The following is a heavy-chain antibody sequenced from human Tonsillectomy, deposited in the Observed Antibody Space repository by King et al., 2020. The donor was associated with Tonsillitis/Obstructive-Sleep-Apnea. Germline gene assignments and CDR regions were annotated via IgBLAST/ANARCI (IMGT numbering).Heavy chain of an antibody. D-gene: IGHD1-26*01. CDR2: ISDNGGST. CDR3: AKQGGSYYTGGLDS. J-gene: IGHJ4*02. CDR1: GFTFNDYA. V-gene: IGHV3-23*04. Sequence: VQLVESGGGLVQPGGSLRLSCAASGFTFNDYAMDWVRQAPGKGLEWVSTISDNGGSTNYADSVKGRFTISRDNSKNTLYLEMNSLRAEDTAVYYCAKQGGSYYTGGLDSWGQGNLVTVSS.